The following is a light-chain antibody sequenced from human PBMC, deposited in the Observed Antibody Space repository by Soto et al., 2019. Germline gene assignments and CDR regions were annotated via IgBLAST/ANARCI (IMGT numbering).Light chain of an antibody. CDR2: TSD. Sequence: QSVLTQPPSASGTPGQRVTMSCSGSYSNIGFYSVSWYQQLPGAAPKLLIYTSDQRASGVPDRFSGSKSGTSASLAISGLHSEDEADYYCAAWDDNLNGWVFGGGTKVTVL. CDR3: AAWDDNLNGWV. J-gene: IGLJ3*02. V-gene: IGLV1-44*01. CDR1: YSNIGFYS.